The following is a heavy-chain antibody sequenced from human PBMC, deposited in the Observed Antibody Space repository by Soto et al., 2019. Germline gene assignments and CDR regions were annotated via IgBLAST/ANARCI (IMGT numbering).Heavy chain of an antibody. CDR1: GGTFSSYA. D-gene: IGHD3-22*01. V-gene: IGHV1-69*12. CDR3: ARYVGDYYDSSGYFDY. CDR2: IIPIFGTA. Sequence: QVQLVQSGAEVKKPGSSVKVSCKASGGTFSSYAISWVRQAPGQGLEWMGGIIPIFGTANYAQKFQGRVTITADEPTSTAYMELSSLRSEDTAVYYCARYVGDYYDSSGYFDYWGQGTLVTVSS. J-gene: IGHJ4*02.